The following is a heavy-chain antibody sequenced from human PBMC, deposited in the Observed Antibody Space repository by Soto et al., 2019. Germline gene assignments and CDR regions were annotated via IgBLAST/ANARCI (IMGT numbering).Heavy chain of an antibody. CDR1: GGSISSGGYS. D-gene: IGHD2-15*01. CDR2: IYHSGCT. J-gene: IGHJ4*02. V-gene: IGHV4-30-2*01. CDR3: ARGQVVAAQH. Sequence: QLQLQESGSGLVKPSQTLSLTCAVSGGSISSGGYSWSWIRQPPGKVLEWIGYIYHSGCTYYNPSLKTRVTISVARSKNQFSLQLSSVTAADTAVYYCARGQVVAAQHWGQGTLVTVSS.